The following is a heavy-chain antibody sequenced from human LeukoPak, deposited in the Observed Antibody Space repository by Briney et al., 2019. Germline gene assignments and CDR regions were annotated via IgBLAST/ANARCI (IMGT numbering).Heavy chain of an antibody. J-gene: IGHJ6*02. CDR1: GFTFRHSW. Sequence: PGGSLRLSCAASGFTFRHSWLSWIRQTPGKGLEWVANIHPDSSVKFYVDSMEGRFTISRDNSKNTLYLQMNSLRVEDTAVYYCARTMSRYCSGGSCYSGPYYYGMDVWGQGTTVTVSS. CDR2: IHPDSSVK. CDR3: ARTMSRYCSGGSCYSGPYYYGMDV. D-gene: IGHD2-15*01. V-gene: IGHV3-7*01.